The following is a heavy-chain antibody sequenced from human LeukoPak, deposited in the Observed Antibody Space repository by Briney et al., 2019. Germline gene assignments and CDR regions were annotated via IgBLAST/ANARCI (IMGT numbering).Heavy chain of an antibody. V-gene: IGHV3-64D*06. CDR3: LRDAQWGGVGDY. Sequence: GGSLRLSCAASGFTFSSYAMHWVRQAPGKGLEYVSSISSDGDSTYYADSVRGRFTVSRDNSKNTLSLQMSGLRSEDTAVYYCLRDAQWGGVGDYWGQGTLVTVSS. J-gene: IGHJ4*02. CDR1: GFTFSSYA. CDR2: ISSDGDST. D-gene: IGHD1-26*01.